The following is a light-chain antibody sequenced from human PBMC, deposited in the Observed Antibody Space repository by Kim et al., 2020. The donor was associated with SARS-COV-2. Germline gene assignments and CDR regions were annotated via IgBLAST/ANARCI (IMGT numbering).Light chain of an antibody. Sequence: DIVMTQSPDSLAVYLGERATINCKSSQSVLHSPDHKNHLAWYQKKPGQPPNLLFYWASARESGVPDRLSGSGSGTDFTLTISNLQAEDGADYYCQQYYDNPITFGQETRLEIK. J-gene: IGKJ5*01. CDR3: QQYYDNPIT. V-gene: IGKV4-1*01. CDR1: QSVLHSPDHKNH. CDR2: WAS.